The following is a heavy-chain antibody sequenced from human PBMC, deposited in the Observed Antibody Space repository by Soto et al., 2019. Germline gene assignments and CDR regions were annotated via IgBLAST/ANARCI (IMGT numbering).Heavy chain of an antibody. V-gene: IGHV1-69*10. J-gene: IGHJ6*02. CDR1: GGTFSSYA. CDR3: ARAQGSVAGAYYYYGMDV. Sequence: SVKVSCKASGGTFSSYAISWVRQAPGQGLEWMGGIIPILGIANYAQKFQGRVTITADKSTSTAYMELSSLRSEDTAVYYCARAQGSVAGAYYYYGMDVWGQGTTVTVSS. D-gene: IGHD6-19*01. CDR2: IIPILGIA.